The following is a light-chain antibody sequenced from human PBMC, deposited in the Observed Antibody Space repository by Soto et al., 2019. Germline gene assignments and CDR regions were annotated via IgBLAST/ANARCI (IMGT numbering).Light chain of an antibody. CDR3: SLYAGSNNLV. V-gene: IGLV2-8*01. CDR2: EVN. CDR1: SSDVGGYNS. Sequence: QSALTQPPSASGSPGQSVTISCTGTSSDVGGYNSVSWYQQHPDKAPKLMIYEVNKRPSGVPDRFSGSKSGNTASLTVSGLQAEDEADYYCSLYAGSNNLVFGGGTKLTVL. J-gene: IGLJ2*01.